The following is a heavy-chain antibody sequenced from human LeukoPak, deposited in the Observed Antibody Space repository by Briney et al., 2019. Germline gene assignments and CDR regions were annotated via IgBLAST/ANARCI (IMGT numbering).Heavy chain of an antibody. D-gene: IGHD3-10*01. CDR1: GGYFSGYY. V-gene: IGHV4-34*01. J-gene: IGHJ5*02. CDR2: INHSGST. CDR3: ASRVPGLWFGELSFWFDP. Sequence: SETLSLTCAVYGGYFSGYYWSWIRQPPGKGLEWIGEINHSGSTNYNPSLKSRVTISVDTSKNQFSLKLSSVTAADTAVYYCASRVPGLWFGELSFWFDPWGQGTLVTVSS.